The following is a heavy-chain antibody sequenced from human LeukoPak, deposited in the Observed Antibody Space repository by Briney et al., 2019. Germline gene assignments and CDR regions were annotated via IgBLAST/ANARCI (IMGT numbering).Heavy chain of an antibody. CDR2: IKQDGSEK. D-gene: IGHD6-13*01. V-gene: IGHV3-7*01. CDR1: GFIFSSYW. Sequence: GGSLRLSCAASGFIFSSYWMSWVRQAPGKGLQWVANIKQDGSEKYYVDSVKGRFTISRDNAKNSLYLQMNSLRAEDTAVYYCAREISAAGRWFDPWGQGILVTVFS. CDR3: AREISAAGRWFDP. J-gene: IGHJ5*02.